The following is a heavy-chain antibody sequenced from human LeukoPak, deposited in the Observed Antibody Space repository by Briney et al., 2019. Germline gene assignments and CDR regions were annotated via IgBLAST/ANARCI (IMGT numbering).Heavy chain of an antibody. CDR3: TTDLQGGGSCAGVAFDI. J-gene: IGHJ3*02. V-gene: IGHV3-15*01. CDR2: IKSKTDGGTT. Sequence: GGSLRLSCAASGFTFSNVWMSWVRQAPGKGLEWVGRIKSKTDGGTTDYAAPVKGRFTISRDDSKNTLYLQMNSLKTEDTAVYYCTTDLQGGGSCAGVAFDIWGQGTMVTVSS. D-gene: IGHD2-15*01. CDR1: GFTFSNVW.